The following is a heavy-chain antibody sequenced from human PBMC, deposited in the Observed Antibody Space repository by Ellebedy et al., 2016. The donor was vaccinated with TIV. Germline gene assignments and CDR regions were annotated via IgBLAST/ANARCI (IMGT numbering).Heavy chain of an antibody. J-gene: IGHJ4*02. CDR1: GYTFTGYY. Sequence: ASVKVSXXASGYTFTGYYMHWVRQAPGQGLEWMGWINPNSGGTNYAQKFQGWVTMTRDTSISTAYMELSRLRSDDTAVYYCARHVNYDILTGYFDYWGQGTLVTVSS. CDR3: ARHVNYDILTGYFDY. V-gene: IGHV1-2*04. D-gene: IGHD3-9*01. CDR2: INPNSGGT.